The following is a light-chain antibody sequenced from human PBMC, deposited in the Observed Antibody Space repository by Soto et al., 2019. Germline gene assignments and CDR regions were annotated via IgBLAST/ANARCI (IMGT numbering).Light chain of an antibody. CDR3: QQYGSSAPIT. Sequence: EMVLTQSPGTLSLSPGYRATLSCRAIQSVSNDYVAWVQQKPGQTPRLLIYSVSSRATGIPDRFSGSGSGTDFTLTISRLEPEDFALYYCQQYGSSAPITFGQGTRLEIK. V-gene: IGKV3-20*01. CDR2: SVS. J-gene: IGKJ5*01. CDR1: QSVSNDY.